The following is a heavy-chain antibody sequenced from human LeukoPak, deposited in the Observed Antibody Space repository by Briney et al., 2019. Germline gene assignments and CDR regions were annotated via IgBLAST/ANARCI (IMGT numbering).Heavy chain of an antibody. V-gene: IGHV3-30*18. J-gene: IGHJ4*02. CDR2: ITYDGSKK. CDR1: GFTFSDYG. CDR3: AKRDTVPAASYYFDY. Sequence: GGSLRLSCAASGFTFSDYGMHWVRQAAGKGLEWVAVITYDGSKKYYSDSVKGRFTISRDNSKNTLYLQMNSLRADDTAVYYCAKRDTVPAASYYFDYWGQGTLVTVSS. D-gene: IGHD2-2*01.